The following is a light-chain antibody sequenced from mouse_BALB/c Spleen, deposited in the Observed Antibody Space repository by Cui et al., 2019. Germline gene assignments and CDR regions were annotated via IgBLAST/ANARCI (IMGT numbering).Light chain of an antibody. CDR2: RAN. CDR3: LQYDEFPPT. J-gene: IGKJ5*01. Sequence: DIKMTQSPSSMYASLGERVTITCKASQDINSYLSWFQQKPGKSPKTLIYRANRLVDGVPSRFSGSGSGQDYSLTISSLEYEDMGIYYCLQYDEFPPTLGAGTKLELK. CDR1: QDINSY. V-gene: IGKV14-111*01.